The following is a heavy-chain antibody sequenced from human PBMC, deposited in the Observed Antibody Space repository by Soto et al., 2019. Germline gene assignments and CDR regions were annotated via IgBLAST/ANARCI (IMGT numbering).Heavy chain of an antibody. CDR2: ISSSSSTI. V-gene: IGHV3-48*02. CDR1: GFTFSSYS. D-gene: IGHD2-15*01. CDR3: ARVVVVAATLLGEFDY. J-gene: IGHJ4*02. Sequence: GGSLRLSCAASGFTFSSYSMNWVRQAPRKGLEWVSYISSSSSTIYYADSVKGRFTISRDNAKNSLYLQMNSLRDEDTAVYYCARVVVVAATLLGEFDYWGQGTLVTVSS.